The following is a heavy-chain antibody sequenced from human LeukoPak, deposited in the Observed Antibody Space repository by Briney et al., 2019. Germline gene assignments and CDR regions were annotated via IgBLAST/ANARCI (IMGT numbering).Heavy chain of an antibody. V-gene: IGHV4-34*01. Sequence: PSETLSLTCAVYGGPFSAYYWSWIRQPPGKGLEWIGEINHSGSTNYNPSLKSRVTISVDTSKNQFSLKLSSVTAADTAVYYCARTAGIAVAGTGVSFDYWGQGTLVTVSS. CDR3: ARTAGIAVAGTGVSFDY. CDR2: INHSGST. J-gene: IGHJ4*02. D-gene: IGHD6-19*01. CDR1: GGPFSAYY.